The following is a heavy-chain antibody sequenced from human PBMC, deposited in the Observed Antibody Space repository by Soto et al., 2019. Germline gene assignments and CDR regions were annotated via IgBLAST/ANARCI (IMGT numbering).Heavy chain of an antibody. CDR1: GFTFSNYA. J-gene: IGHJ4*02. V-gene: IGHV3-30-3*01. Sequence: QVQLVESGGGVVQPGRSLRLSCAASGFTFSNYAMHWVRQAPGKGLEWVTVISSDGNNKYYADSVKGRFTISRDNSKNTLYLQVISLRAEDTAVYYCARERRSGNSGYYLDYWGQGTLVTVSS. D-gene: IGHD3-3*01. CDR2: ISSDGNNK. CDR3: ARERRSGNSGYYLDY.